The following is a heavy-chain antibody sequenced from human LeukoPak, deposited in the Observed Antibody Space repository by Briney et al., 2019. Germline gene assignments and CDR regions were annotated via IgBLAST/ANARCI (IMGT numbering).Heavy chain of an antibody. D-gene: IGHD2-2*01. V-gene: IGHV3-23*01. CDR1: GFTFSTYAGFPFSTYA. J-gene: IGHJ3*02. CDR3: ARDRGVYQLLPDAFDI. CDR2: IRGDGYT. Sequence: GGSLRLSCAASGFTFSTYAGFPFSTYAMSWVRQAPGKGLEWVSTIRGDGYTYYADSVKGRFTISRDNSRNTLYLQMNSLRAEDTAVYYCARDRGVYQLLPDAFDIWGQGTMVTVSS.